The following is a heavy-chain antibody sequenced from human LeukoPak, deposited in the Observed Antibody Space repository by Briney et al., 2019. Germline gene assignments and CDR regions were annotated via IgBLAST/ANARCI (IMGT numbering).Heavy chain of an antibody. J-gene: IGHJ4*02. D-gene: IGHD4-11*01. CDR1: GYTFTGYY. CDR2: INPNSGGT. Sequence: ASVKVSCKASGYTFTGYYMHWVRQAPGQGLEWMGRINPNSGGTNYAQKFQGRVTMTRDTSISTAYMELSRLRSDDTAVYYCARVHYRNYDDYFDYWGQGTLVTVSS. V-gene: IGHV1-2*06. CDR3: ARVHYRNYDDYFDY.